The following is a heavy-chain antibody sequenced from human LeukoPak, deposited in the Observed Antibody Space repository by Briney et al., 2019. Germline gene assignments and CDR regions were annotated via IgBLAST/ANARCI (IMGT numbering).Heavy chain of an antibody. CDR3: AKTGSSSWGYFDY. CDR2: IRNDGTIK. Sequence: GGSLRLSCAASGFTFSTYGMHWVRKAPGKGLEWVAFIRNDGTIKYYADSVKGRFTISRDNSKNTLYLQMNSLRAEDTAVYYCAKTGSSSWGYFDYWGQGTLVTVSS. J-gene: IGHJ4*02. CDR1: GFTFSTYG. V-gene: IGHV3-30*02. D-gene: IGHD6-13*01.